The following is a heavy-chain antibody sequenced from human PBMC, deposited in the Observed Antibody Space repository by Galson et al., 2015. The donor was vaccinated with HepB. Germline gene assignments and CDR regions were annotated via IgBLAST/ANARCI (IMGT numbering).Heavy chain of an antibody. Sequence: SLRLSCAASGFTFNTYAMNWVRQAPGKGLEWVSAVSASGISTYYADSVRGRFTISRDNSKNTLYLQMDIVEAEDTAIYYCAKDGTYYDDGDSSFDSWGQGALVSVST. D-gene: IGHD4-17*01. J-gene: IGHJ4*02. CDR2: VSASGIST. CDR1: GFTFNTYA. V-gene: IGHV3-23*01. CDR3: AKDGTYYDDGDSSFDS.